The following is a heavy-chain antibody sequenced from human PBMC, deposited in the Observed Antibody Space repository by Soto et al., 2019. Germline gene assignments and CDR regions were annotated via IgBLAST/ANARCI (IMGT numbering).Heavy chain of an antibody. J-gene: IGHJ6*03. V-gene: IGHV1-8*01. Sequence: ASVKVSCKASGYTFTSYDINWVRQATGQGLEWMGWMNPNSGNTGYAQKFQGRVTMTRNTSISTAYMELSSLRSEDTAAYYCARCPPQYCSGGSCSDYWYYMDVWGKGTTVTVSS. D-gene: IGHD2-15*01. CDR3: ARCPPQYCSGGSCSDYWYYMDV. CDR2: MNPNSGNT. CDR1: GYTFTSYD.